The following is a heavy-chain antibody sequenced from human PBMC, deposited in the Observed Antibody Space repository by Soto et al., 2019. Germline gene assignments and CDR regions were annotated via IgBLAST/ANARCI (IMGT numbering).Heavy chain of an antibody. Sequence: QITLKESGPTLVKPTQTLTLTCSFSGFSLSTSGVGVGWIRQPPGKALEWLAVMYWDDDKRYSPSLKSRLTITKDTSKNQVVLIMTNMDPVDTATYHCAHRRPSAAFDYWGQGTLVTVSS. CDR2: MYWDDDK. D-gene: IGHD2-15*01. CDR1: GFSLSTSGVG. V-gene: IGHV2-5*02. J-gene: IGHJ4*02. CDR3: AHRRPSAAFDY.